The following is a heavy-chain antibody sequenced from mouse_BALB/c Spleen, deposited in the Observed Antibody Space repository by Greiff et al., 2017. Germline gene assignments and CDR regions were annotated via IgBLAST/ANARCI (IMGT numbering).Heavy chain of an antibody. D-gene: IGHD1-1*01. Sequence: EVKLMESGGGLVQPGGSLRLSCAASGFDFSRYWMSWVRQAPGKGLEWIGEINPDSSTINYTPSLKDKFIISRDNAKNTLYLQMSKVRSEDTALYYCASPGRAVVADYAMDYWGQGTSVTVSS. CDR3: ASPGRAVVADYAMDY. J-gene: IGHJ4*01. CDR1: GFDFSRYW. V-gene: IGHV4-1*02. CDR2: INPDSSTI.